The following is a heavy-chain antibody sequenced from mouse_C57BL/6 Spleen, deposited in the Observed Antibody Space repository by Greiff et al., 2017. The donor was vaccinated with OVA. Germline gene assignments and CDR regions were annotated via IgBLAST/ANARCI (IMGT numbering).Heavy chain of an antibody. CDR1: DSEVFPIAY. V-gene: IGHV15-2*01. CDR2: ILPSIGRT. Sequence: VKLQESGSELRSPGSSVKLSCKDFDSEVFPIAYMSWVRQKPGHGFEWIGGILPSIGRTIYGEKFEDKATLDADTLANTAYLELNSLTSEDSAIYYCARDSGNSWYFDVWCAGTTVTVSS. D-gene: IGHD2-1*01. J-gene: IGHJ1*01. CDR3: ARDSGNSWYFDV.